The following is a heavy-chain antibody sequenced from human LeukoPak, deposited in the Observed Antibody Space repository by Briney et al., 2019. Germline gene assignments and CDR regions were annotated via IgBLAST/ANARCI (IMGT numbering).Heavy chain of an antibody. CDR2: ISYDGYDK. CDR1: GFTFNDYA. Sequence: GRSLRLSCAASGFTFNDYAMYWVRQAPGKGLEWVTLISYDGYDKSYADSVRGRFTISRDNAGNSLYLQMNSLRAGDTALYYCAKGGRYTSSWNDANFDYWGQGTLVTVSS. J-gene: IGHJ4*02. D-gene: IGHD6-13*01. CDR3: AKGGRYTSSWNDANFDY. V-gene: IGHV3-30-3*01.